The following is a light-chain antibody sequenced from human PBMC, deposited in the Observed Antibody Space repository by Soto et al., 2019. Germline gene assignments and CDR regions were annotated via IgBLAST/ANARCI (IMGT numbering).Light chain of an antibody. V-gene: IGLV2-8*01. J-gene: IGLJ1*01. CDR1: TSDVGGYNY. CDR3: SSYAGSSSV. CDR2: EVT. Sequence: QSALTQPPSASGSPGQSVTISCTGTTSDVGGYNYVSWYQQHPGKAPKLMIYEVTNRPSGVPDRFSGSKSGNTASLTVSGLQAEDEADYYCSSYAGSSSVFGTGTKLTVL.